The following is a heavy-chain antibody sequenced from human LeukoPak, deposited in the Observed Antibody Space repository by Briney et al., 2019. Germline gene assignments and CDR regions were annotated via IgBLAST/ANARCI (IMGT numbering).Heavy chain of an antibody. CDR2: IYYSGST. CDR3: ASLLGGRSVAVPTIDY. D-gene: IGHD6-19*01. V-gene: IGHV4-39*01. CDR1: GGSISSSSYY. J-gene: IGHJ4*02. Sequence: SETLSLTCTVSGGSISSSSYYWGWIRQPPGKGLEWIGRIYYSGSTYYNPSLKSRVTISVDTSKNQFSLKLSSVTAADTAVYYCASLLGGRSVAVPTIDYWGQGTLVTVSS.